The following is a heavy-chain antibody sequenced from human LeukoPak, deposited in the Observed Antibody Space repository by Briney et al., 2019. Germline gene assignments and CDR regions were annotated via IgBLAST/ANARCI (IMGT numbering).Heavy chain of an antibody. V-gene: IGHV1-18*01. CDR3: ARSPYYYESSKIDEY. CDR1: GYTFTSYG. J-gene: IGHJ4*02. Sequence: GSVKVSCKASGYTFTSYGISWVRQAPGQGLEWMGWISAYNGNTNYAQKLQGRVTMTTNTSTNTAYMELRSLRSDDTAVYYCARSPYYYESSKIDEYWGQGTLVTVSS. CDR2: ISAYNGNT. D-gene: IGHD3-22*01.